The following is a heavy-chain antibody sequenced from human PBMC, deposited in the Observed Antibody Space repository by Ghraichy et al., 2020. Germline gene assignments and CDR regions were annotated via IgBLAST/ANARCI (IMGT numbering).Heavy chain of an antibody. CDR1: GDSISNYY. D-gene: IGHD6-13*01. V-gene: IGHV4-59*01. J-gene: IGHJ5*02. CDR3: ARDIRGRAAAGLNWFDP. CDR2: INDGGNT. Sequence: SETLSLTCTVSGDSISNYYWSWIRQPPGKGLEWIGYINDGGNTNYNPSLKSRVSISGDTSKNLFSLKLTSVTAADTAVYYCARDIRGRAAAGLNWFDPWGQGTLVTVSS.